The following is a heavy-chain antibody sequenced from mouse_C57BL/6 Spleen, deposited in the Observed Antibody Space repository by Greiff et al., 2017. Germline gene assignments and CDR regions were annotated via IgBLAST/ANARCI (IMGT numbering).Heavy chain of an antibody. J-gene: IGHJ4*01. CDR2: IYPGDGDT. V-gene: IGHV1-82*01. CDR3: ARLRSSGYFYAMDY. CDR1: GYAFSSSW. Sequence: VKLQQSGPELVKPGASVKISCKASGYAFSSSWMNWVKQRPGKGLEWIGRIYPGDGDTNYNGKFKGKATLTADKSSSTAYMQLSSLTSEDSAVYFCARLRSSGYFYAMDYWGQGTSVTVSS. D-gene: IGHD3-2*02.